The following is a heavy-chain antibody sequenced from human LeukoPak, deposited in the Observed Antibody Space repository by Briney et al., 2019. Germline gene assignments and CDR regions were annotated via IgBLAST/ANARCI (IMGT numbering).Heavy chain of an antibody. J-gene: IGHJ4*02. CDR2: IYHSGST. V-gene: IGHV4-38-2*02. Sequence: PSETLSLTCTVSGYSISSGYYWGWIRQPPGKGLEWIGSIYHSGSTYYNPSLKSRVTISVDTSKNQFSLKLSSVTAADTAVYYCARDPPRIAAAGSIGYWGQGTLVTVSS. D-gene: IGHD6-13*01. CDR1: GYSISSGYY. CDR3: ARDPPRIAAAGSIGY.